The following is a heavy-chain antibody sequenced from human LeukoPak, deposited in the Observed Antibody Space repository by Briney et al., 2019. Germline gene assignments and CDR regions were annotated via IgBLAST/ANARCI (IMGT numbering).Heavy chain of an antibody. CDR3: ARDRDTTMVTIDY. Sequence: GGSLRLSCVASGFTFSTYWMSWVRQAPGKGLESVANIKQDGSEKYYVDSVKGRFTISRDNSKNSLYLQMNSLRAEDTAVYYCARDRDTTMVTIDYWGQGTLVTVSS. CDR1: GFTFSTYW. J-gene: IGHJ4*02. CDR2: IKQDGSEK. D-gene: IGHD5-18*01. V-gene: IGHV3-7*01.